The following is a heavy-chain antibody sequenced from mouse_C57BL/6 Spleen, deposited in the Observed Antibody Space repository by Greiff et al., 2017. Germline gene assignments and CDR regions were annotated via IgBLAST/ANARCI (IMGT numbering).Heavy chain of an antibody. CDR2: LSSGGDYI. D-gene: IGHD1-1*01. CDR3: TRVVASYYYAMDD. J-gene: IGHJ4*01. CDR1: GFTFSSYA. Sequence: EVKLMESGEGLVKPGGSLKLSCAASGFTFSSYAMSWVRQTPETRLEWVAYLSSGGDYIYYADTVQGRFTISRDNARNTLYLKMSCLKSEDTARYYCTRVVASYYYAMDDWGQGTSVTVSS. V-gene: IGHV5-9-1*02.